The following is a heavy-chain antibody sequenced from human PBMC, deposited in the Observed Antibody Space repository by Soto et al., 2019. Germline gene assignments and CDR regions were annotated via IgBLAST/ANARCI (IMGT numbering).Heavy chain of an antibody. V-gene: IGHV3-23*01. D-gene: IGHD2-21*02. CDR2: ISGSGGST. Sequence: EVQLLESGGGLVQPGGSLRLSCAASGFTFSSYAMSWVRQAPGKGLEWVSAISGSGGSTYYADSVKGRFTISRDNSKNTLCLQMNSLRAEDTAVYYCAKTTASQHDAFDIWGQGTMVTVSS. CDR1: GFTFSSYA. CDR3: AKTTASQHDAFDI. J-gene: IGHJ3*02.